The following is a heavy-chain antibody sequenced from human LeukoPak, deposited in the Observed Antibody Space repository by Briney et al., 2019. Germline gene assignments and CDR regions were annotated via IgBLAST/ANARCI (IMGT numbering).Heavy chain of an antibody. J-gene: IGHJ4*02. CDR1: SGSISSKKYY. D-gene: IGHD3-10*01. CDR3: VRESGDLGKTYDS. Sequence: PSETLSLTCNVSSGSISSKKYYWGWIRQPPGKALEWVGSVFYSGTTYYNPSLKSRVIISLDTPKNQFSLNLSSVTAADTAVYYCVRESGDLGKTYDSGGQGTLVTVSS. V-gene: IGHV4-39*07. CDR2: VFYSGTT.